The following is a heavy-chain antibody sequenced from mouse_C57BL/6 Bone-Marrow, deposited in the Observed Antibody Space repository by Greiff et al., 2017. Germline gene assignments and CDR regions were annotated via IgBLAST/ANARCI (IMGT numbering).Heavy chain of an antibody. V-gene: IGHV1-59*01. CDR1: GYTFTSYW. CDR3: ASRSSFQGFAY. CDR2: IDPSDSYT. Sequence: VQLQQPGAELVRPGTSVKLSCKASGYTFTSYWMHWVKQRPGQGLEWIGVIDPSDSYTNYNQKFKGKATLTVDTSSSTAYMQLSSLTSEDSAVYYCASRSSFQGFAYWGQGTLVTVSA. J-gene: IGHJ3*01.